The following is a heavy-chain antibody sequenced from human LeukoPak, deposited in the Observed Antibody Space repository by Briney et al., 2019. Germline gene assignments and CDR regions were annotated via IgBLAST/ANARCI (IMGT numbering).Heavy chain of an antibody. J-gene: IGHJ4*02. D-gene: IGHD1-26*01. CDR2: INHSGST. CDR1: GFTFSSYW. Sequence: GSLRLPCAASGFTFSSYWMTWVRQPPGKGLEWIGEINHSGSTNYNPSLKSRVTISVDTSKNQFSLKLSSVTAADTAVYYCASFGSGEADYWGQGTLVTVSS. CDR3: ASFGSGEADY. V-gene: IGHV4-34*01.